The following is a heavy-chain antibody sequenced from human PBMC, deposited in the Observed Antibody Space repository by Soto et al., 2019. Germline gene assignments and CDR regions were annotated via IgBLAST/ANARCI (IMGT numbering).Heavy chain of an antibody. D-gene: IGHD1-26*01. CDR1: GFTFSSYS. V-gene: IGHV3-21*01. Sequence: LRLSCAASGFTFSSYSINWVRQPPGKVLDLVSSISSSSSYIYYADSVKGRFTISRDNAKNSLYLQMNSLRAEDTAVYYCARFSSGAAYDYWGQGTLVTVSS. CDR2: ISSSSSYI. CDR3: ARFSSGAAYDY. J-gene: IGHJ4*02.